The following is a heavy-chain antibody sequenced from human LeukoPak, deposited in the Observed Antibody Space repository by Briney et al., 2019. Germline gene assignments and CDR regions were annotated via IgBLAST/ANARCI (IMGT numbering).Heavy chain of an antibody. Sequence: GGSLRLSCAASGFIFSNYWMTWVRQAPGKGLEWVANIKDDGSAKYYVDSVKGRFTISRDDAKNSLYLQMNSLRAEDTAVYYCARDSSPGGGENWFDPWGQGTLVTVSS. D-gene: IGHD3-16*01. J-gene: IGHJ5*02. V-gene: IGHV3-7*01. CDR3: ARDSSPGGGENWFDP. CDR2: IKDDGSAK. CDR1: GFIFSNYW.